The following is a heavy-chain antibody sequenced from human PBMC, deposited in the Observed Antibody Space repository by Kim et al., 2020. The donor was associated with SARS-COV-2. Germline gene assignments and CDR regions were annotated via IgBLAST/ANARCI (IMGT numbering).Heavy chain of an antibody. CDR3: AKDRGIQLWLGFDY. J-gene: IGHJ4*02. CDR1: GFTFSSYG. V-gene: IGHV3-30*18. CDR2: ISYDGSNK. D-gene: IGHD5-18*01. Sequence: GGSLRLSCAASGFTFSSYGMHWVRQAPGKGLEWVAVISYDGSNKYYADSVKGRFTISRDNSKNTLYLQMNSLRAEDTAVYYCAKDRGIQLWLGFDYWGQGTLVTVSS.